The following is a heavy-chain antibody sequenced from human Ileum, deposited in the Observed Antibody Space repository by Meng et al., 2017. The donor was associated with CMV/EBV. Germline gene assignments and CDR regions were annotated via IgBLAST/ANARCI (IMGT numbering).Heavy chain of an antibody. V-gene: IGHV1-18*01. J-gene: IGHJ6*02. CDR1: GYTFTNYG. D-gene: IGHD2-15*01. Sequence: ASVKVSCKASGYTFTNYGISWVRQAPGQGLEWMGWISAYNGNTNYAQKLQGRVTMTTDTSTSTAYMEPRSLISDDTAVYYCARAYCSGGSCYYYGMDVWGQGTTVTVSS. CDR2: ISAYNGNT. CDR3: ARAYCSGGSCYYYGMDV.